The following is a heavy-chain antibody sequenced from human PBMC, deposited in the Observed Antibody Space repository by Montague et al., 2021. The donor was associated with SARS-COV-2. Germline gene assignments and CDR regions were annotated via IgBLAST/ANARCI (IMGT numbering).Heavy chain of an antibody. D-gene: IGHD6-13*01. Sequence: SLRLSCAASGFIFSNFGMHWVRQAPGKGLEWVALISYEGSVQFYADSVKGRFTNSRDNSQNTLYLQMNSLRLDDTAVYYCVRGAPISSNAFDAWGQGTMVTVSS. CDR1: GFIFSNFG. CDR3: VRGAPISSNAFDA. V-gene: IGHV3-30*03. J-gene: IGHJ3*01. CDR2: ISYEGSVQ.